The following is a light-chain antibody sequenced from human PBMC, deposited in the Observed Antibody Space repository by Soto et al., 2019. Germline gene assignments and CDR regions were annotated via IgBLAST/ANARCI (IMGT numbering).Light chain of an antibody. CDR2: LDRSGSY. V-gene: IGLV4-60*02. J-gene: IGLJ3*02. CDR1: SGHNTYV. Sequence: QPVLTQSSSASASLGSSVKLTCILSSGHNTYVIAWHQQQPGKAPRFLMTLDRSGSYNRGSGVPDRFSGSSSGADRYLTISNLQFEDEGDYYCETWYSNTHKVFGGGTKVTVL. CDR3: ETWYSNTHKV.